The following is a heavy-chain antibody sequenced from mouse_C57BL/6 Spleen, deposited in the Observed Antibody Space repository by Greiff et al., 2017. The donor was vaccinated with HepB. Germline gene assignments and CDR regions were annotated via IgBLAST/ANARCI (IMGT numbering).Heavy chain of an antibody. CDR3: ARWDIPYAMDY. J-gene: IGHJ4*01. CDR1: GYTFTSYW. Sequence: QVQLQQSGAELVMPGASVKLSCKASGYTFTSYWMHWVKQRPGQGLEWIGEIDPSDSYTNYNQKFKGKSTLTVDKSSSTAYMQLSSLTSEDSAVYYCARWDIPYAMDYWGQGTSVTVSS. D-gene: IGHD4-1*01. V-gene: IGHV1-69*01. CDR2: IDPSDSYT.